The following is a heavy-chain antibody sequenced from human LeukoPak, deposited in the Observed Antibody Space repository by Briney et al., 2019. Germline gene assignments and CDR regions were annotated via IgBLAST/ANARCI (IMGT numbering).Heavy chain of an antibody. V-gene: IGHV1-18*01. D-gene: IGHD1-1*01. CDR1: GYTFTSYG. Sequence: VASVKVSCKASGYTFTSYGISWVRQAPGQGLEWMGWISAYNGNTNYAQKLQGRVTMTTDTSTSTAYMELRSLRSDDTAVYYCARNLWSRSLVGTGEDYWGQGTLVTVSS. CDR3: ARNLWSRSLVGTGEDY. J-gene: IGHJ4*02. CDR2: ISAYNGNT.